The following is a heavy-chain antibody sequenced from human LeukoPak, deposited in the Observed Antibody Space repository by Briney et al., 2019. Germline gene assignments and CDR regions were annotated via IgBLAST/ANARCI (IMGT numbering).Heavy chain of an antibody. CDR2: ISSSGSTI. CDR3: ARGLGYYTSGSYFFDP. D-gene: IGHD3-10*01. V-gene: IGHV3-48*02. J-gene: IGHJ5*02. Sequence: PGGSLRLSCAAPGFTFSSYSMNWVRQAPGKGLEWVSYISSSGSTIYYADSVKGRFTISRDNAKNSLYLQMNSLRDEDTAVFYCARGLGYYTSGSYFFDPWGQGTLVTVSS. CDR1: GFTFSSYS.